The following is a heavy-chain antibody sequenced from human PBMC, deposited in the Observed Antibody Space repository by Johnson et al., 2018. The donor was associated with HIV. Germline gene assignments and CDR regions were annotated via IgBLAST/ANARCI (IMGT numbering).Heavy chain of an antibody. J-gene: IGHJ3*02. CDR2: IRQDGSEK. CDR1: GFTFSSYW. CDR3: ARALGATYAFDI. V-gene: IGHV3-7*01. Sequence: VQLVESGGGLVQPGGSLRLSCAASGFTFSSYWMSWVRQAPGKGLEWVANIRQDGSEKHYVDSVKGRFTISRDNAKNSLYLQMNSLRAGDTAVYYCARALGATYAFDIWGQGTMVTVSS. D-gene: IGHD1-26*01.